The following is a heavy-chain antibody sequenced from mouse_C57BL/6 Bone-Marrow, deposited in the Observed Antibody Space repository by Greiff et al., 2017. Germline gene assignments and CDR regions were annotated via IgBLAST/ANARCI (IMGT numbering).Heavy chain of an antibody. Sequence: EVQLQQSGPELVKPGASVTISCKASGYSFTGYYMNWVKQSPEKSLEWVGEINPSTGGTTYNQKFKAKATLTVDKSSSTAYMQLKSLTSEDSAVYYCAGGGNYGFAYWGQGTLVTVSA. D-gene: IGHD2-1*01. J-gene: IGHJ3*01. CDR1: GYSFTGYY. V-gene: IGHV1-42*01. CDR2: INPSTGGT. CDR3: AGGGNYGFAY.